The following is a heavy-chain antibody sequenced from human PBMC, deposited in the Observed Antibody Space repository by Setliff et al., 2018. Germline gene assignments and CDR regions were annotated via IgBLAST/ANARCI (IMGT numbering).Heavy chain of an antibody. V-gene: IGHV3-11*04. CDR1: GFTFSDSY. CDR2: INSGGNTI. Sequence: PGGSLRLSCAASGFTFSDSYMTWIRQAPGKGLEWVSSINSGGNTIYFADSVKGRFTISRDNAKNTLYLQMNSLRAEDTAVYYCARGNSGGDYWGQGTLVTVSS. J-gene: IGHJ4*02. D-gene: IGHD6-25*01. CDR3: ARGNSGGDY.